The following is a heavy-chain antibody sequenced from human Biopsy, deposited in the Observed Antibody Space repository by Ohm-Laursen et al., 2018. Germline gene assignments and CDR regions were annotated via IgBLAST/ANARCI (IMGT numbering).Heavy chain of an antibody. Sequence: SETLSLTCTVSGVSINGGRYYWNWIRHHPGKGLEWIGNIFYSANTYYNPSLKSRVTISVDTSKNQFSLKLSSVTAADTAVYYCAKGQDLRGGAEYFQHWGQGALVTVSS. J-gene: IGHJ1*01. D-gene: IGHD2-15*01. CDR1: GVSINGGRYY. CDR2: IFYSANT. CDR3: AKGQDLRGGAEYFQH. V-gene: IGHV4-31*02.